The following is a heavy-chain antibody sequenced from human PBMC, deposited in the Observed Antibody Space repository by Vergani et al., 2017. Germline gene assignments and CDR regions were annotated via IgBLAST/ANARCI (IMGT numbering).Heavy chain of an antibody. CDR3: ARPRYYGGNGGLDY. CDR2: IYPGDSDT. J-gene: IGHJ4*02. Sequence: EELLVQSGAEVKTPGAPLNISCMCSGYSFTCYWIGWLRQMPGKGLEWMGIIYPGDSDTRYSPSFQGQVTISADKSISSAYLQWSSRKASDTAMYYGARPRYYGGNGGLDYWGQGTLVTVSS. CDR1: GYSFTCYW. V-gene: IGHV5-51*01. D-gene: IGHD4-23*01.